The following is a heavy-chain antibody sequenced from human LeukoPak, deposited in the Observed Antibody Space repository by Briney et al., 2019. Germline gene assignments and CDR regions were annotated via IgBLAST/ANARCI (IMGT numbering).Heavy chain of an antibody. CDR1: GFTFSSYW. V-gene: IGHV3-7*01. CDR3: AKDGTNGVCGY. Sequence: GGSLRLSCAASGFTFSSYWMSWVRQAPGKGLEWVANIKQDGSEKYYVDSVKGRFTISRDNAKNSLYLQMNSLRAEDTAVYYCAKDGTNGVCGYWGQGTLVTVSS. D-gene: IGHD2-8*01. CDR2: IKQDGSEK. J-gene: IGHJ4*02.